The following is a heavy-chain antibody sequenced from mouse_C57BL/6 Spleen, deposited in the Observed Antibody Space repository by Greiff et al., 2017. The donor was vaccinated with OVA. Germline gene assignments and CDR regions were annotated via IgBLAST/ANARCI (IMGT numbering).Heavy chain of an antibody. CDR1: GFTFSSYA. V-gene: IGHV5-4*03. D-gene: IGHD2-4*01. Sequence: EVKLVESGGGLVKPGGSLKLSCAASGFTFSSYAMSWVRQTPEKRLEWVATISDGGSYTYYPDNVKGRFTISRDNAKNNLYLQMSHLKSEDTAMYYCARGGLRPYYAMDYWGQGTSVTVSS. CDR3: ARGGLRPYYAMDY. CDR2: ISDGGSYT. J-gene: IGHJ4*01.